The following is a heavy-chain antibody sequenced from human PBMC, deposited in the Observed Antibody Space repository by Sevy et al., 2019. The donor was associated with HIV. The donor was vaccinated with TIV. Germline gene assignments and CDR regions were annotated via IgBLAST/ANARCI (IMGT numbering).Heavy chain of an antibody. Sequence: GGSLRLSCAASGFTFSNYAMNWVRQAPGKGLEWVSGISGSGGSGAKTNYADSVKGRFTISKDDSKNSLLLQLNSLRAEDTAIYYGARKYDSSGYFDYWGQGTLVTVSS. CDR3: ARKYDSSGYFDY. J-gene: IGHJ4*02. D-gene: IGHD3-22*01. CDR2: ISGSGGSGAKT. V-gene: IGHV3-23*01. CDR1: GFTFSNYA.